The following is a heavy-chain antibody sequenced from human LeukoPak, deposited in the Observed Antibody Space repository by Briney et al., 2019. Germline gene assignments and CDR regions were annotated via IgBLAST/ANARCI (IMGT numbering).Heavy chain of an antibody. CDR3: AERSGSYYWGFDY. V-gene: IGHV3-23*01. Sequence: GGSLRLSCAASGFTFSNYAMSWVRQAPGKGLEWVSTIGGSGGSTYYADSVKGRFTISRDNSKNTLYVQMKSLRAEDTAVYYCAERSGSYYWGFDYWGQGTLVTVSS. CDR1: GFTFSNYA. J-gene: IGHJ4*02. D-gene: IGHD1-26*01. CDR2: IGGSGGST.